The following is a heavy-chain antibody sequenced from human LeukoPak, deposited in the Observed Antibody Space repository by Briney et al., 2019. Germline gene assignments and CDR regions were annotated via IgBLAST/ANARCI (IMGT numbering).Heavy chain of an antibody. CDR1: GFTFSSYW. J-gene: IGHJ6*02. V-gene: IGHV3-7*01. CDR3: ARADYDFWSGYPYYYGMDV. Sequence: GSLRLSCAASGFTFSSYWMSWVRQAPGKGLEWVANIKQDGSEKYYVDSVKGRFTISRDNAKNSLYLQMNSLRAEDTAVYYCARADYDFWSGYPYYYGMDVWGQGTTVTVSS. CDR2: IKQDGSEK. D-gene: IGHD3-3*01.